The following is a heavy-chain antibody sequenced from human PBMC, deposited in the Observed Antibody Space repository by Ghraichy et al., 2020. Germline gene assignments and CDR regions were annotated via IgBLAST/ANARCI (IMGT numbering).Heavy chain of an antibody. D-gene: IGHD4-17*01. CDR3: ARCGYGDYPNWFDP. CDR2: IYYSGST. V-gene: IGHV4-59*01. J-gene: IGHJ5*02. Sequence: SETLSLTCTVSGGSISSYYWSWIRQPPGKGLEWIGYIYYSGSTNYNPSLKSRVTISVDTSKNQFYLKLSSVTAADTAVYYCARCGYGDYPNWFDPWGQGTLVTVSS. CDR1: GGSISSYY.